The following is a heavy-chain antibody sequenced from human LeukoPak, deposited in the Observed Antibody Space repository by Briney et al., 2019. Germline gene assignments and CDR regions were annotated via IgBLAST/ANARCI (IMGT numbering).Heavy chain of an antibody. D-gene: IGHD2-2*01. CDR3: ARCGAQLNWFDP. CDR2: ILNGGST. J-gene: IGHJ5*02. V-gene: IGHV4-4*07. Sequence: SETLSLTCTVSGGSISTYYWTWIRQPAGKGLEWIGRILNGGSTNYNPSLKSRVTISVYTSKNQFSLKLNSVTAADSAVYYCARCGAQLNWFDPWGQGTLVTVSS. CDR1: GGSISTYY.